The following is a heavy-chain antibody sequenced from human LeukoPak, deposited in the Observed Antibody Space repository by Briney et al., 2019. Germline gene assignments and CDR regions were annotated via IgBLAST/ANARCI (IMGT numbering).Heavy chain of an antibody. CDR2: ISYDGSNK. CDR1: GFTFSSYA. J-gene: IGHJ4*02. V-gene: IGHV3-30-3*01. CDR3: AKEVEYGGIPAGYFDY. D-gene: IGHD4-23*01. Sequence: PGRSLRLSCAASGFTFSSYAMHWVRQAPGKGLEWVAVISYDGSNKYYADSVKGRFTISRDNSKNTLYLQMNSLRAEDTAVYYCAKEVEYGGIPAGYFDYWGQGTLVTVSS.